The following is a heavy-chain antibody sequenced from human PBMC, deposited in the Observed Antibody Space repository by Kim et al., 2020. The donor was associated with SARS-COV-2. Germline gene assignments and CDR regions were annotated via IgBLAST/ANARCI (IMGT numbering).Heavy chain of an antibody. CDR1: GGSISSGGYY. CDR2: IYYSGST. CDR3: ARDVGPKYYYDSSGYAGAFDI. J-gene: IGHJ3*02. V-gene: IGHV4-31*03. Sequence: SETLSLTCTVSGGSISSGGYYWSWIRQHPGKGLEWIGYIYYSGSTYYNPSLKSRVTISVDTSKNQFSLKLSSVTAADTAVYYCARDVGPKYYYDSSGYAGAFDIWGQGTMVTVSS. D-gene: IGHD3-22*01.